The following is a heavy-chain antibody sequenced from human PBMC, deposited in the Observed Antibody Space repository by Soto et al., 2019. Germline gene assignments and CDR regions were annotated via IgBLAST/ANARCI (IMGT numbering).Heavy chain of an antibody. CDR2: LSVSLGNT. Sequence: GGSLRLSCAASGFTFSTYAMSWVRQAPGKGLEWVSALSVSLGNTHYADSVKGRFTISRDNSKNTLYLQMNSLRAEDTAVYYCARGVNIVVVPAAIRGRDITGTHGMDVWGQGTTVTVSS. CDR1: GFTFSTYA. V-gene: IGHV3-23*01. J-gene: IGHJ6*02. D-gene: IGHD2-2*02. CDR3: ARGVNIVVVPAAIRGRDITGTHGMDV.